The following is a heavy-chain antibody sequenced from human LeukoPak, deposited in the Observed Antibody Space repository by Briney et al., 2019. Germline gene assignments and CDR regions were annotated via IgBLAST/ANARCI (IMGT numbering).Heavy chain of an antibody. V-gene: IGHV3-30*02. CDR1: GFTFSSYG. J-gene: IGHJ4*02. CDR2: IRYDGSNK. D-gene: IGHD2-8*01. Sequence: GGSLRLSCAASGFTFSSYGMHWVRQAPGKGLEWVAFIRYDGSNKYYADSVKGRFTISRDNSKNTLYLQMNSLRAEDTAVYYCAKVNFPYCTNGVCVFDYWGQGTLVTVSS. CDR3: AKVNFPYCTNGVCVFDY.